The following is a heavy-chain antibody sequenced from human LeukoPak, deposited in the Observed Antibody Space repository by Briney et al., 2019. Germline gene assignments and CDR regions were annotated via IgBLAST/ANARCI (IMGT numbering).Heavy chain of an antibody. CDR2: ISSSGSTI. CDR1: GFTFSTYA. J-gene: IGHJ4*02. D-gene: IGHD3-9*01. Sequence: GGSLRLSCAASGFTFSTYAMNWVRQAPGKGLEWVSYISSSGSTIYYADSVKGRFTISRDNAKNSLYLQMNSLRAEDTAVYYCAREYYDILTGYSRSGYWGQGTLVTVSS. V-gene: IGHV3-48*03. CDR3: AREYYDILTGYSRSGY.